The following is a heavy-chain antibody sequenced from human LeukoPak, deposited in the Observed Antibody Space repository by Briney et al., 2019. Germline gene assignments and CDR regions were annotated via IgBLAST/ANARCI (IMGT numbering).Heavy chain of an antibody. Sequence: GGSLRLSCAASGFTFSSYAMSWVRQAPGKGLEWVSAISGSGGSTYYADSVKGRFTISRDNSKNTLYLQMNSLRAEDTAVYYCAKRRPYCGGDCYGNYFDYWGQGTLVTVSS. CDR1: GFTFSSYA. CDR3: AKRRPYCGGDCYGNYFDY. J-gene: IGHJ4*02. V-gene: IGHV3-23*01. CDR2: ISGSGGST. D-gene: IGHD2-21*02.